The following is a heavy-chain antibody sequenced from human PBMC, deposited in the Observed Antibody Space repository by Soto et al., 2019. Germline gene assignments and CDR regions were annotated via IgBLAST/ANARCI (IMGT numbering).Heavy chain of an antibody. J-gene: IGHJ4*02. CDR3: ATLIAAAARDY. CDR2: FDPEDGET. D-gene: IGHD6-13*01. CDR1: GYTFTSYY. Sequence: GASVKVSCKASGYTFTSYYMHWVRQAPGKGLEWMGGFDPEDGETIYAQKFQGRVTMTEDTSTDTAYMELSSLRSEDTAVYYCATLIAAAARDYWGQGTLVTVSS. V-gene: IGHV1-24*01.